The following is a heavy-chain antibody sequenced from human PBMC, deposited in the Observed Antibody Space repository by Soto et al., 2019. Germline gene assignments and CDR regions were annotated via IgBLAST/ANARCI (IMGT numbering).Heavy chain of an antibody. J-gene: IGHJ4*02. V-gene: IGHV3-11*01. D-gene: IGHD3-3*01. CDR3: ARDNAYYDFWSGYWRTVAY. Sequence: GGSLRLSCAASVFTFSDYYMSWIRQAPGKGLKWVSYISSSGSTIYYADSVKGRFTISRDNAKNSLYLQMNSLRAEDTAVYYCARDNAYYDFWSGYWRTVAYWGQGTLVTVSS. CDR2: ISSSGSTI. CDR1: VFTFSDYY.